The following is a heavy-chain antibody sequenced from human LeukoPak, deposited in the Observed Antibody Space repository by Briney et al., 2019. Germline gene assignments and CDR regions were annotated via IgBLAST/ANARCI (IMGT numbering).Heavy chain of an antibody. CDR3: ARHLYSGGYYF. CDR2: IHYSETT. J-gene: IGHJ4*02. V-gene: IGHV4-39*01. D-gene: IGHD1-26*01. CDR1: GGSISSSSHY. Sequence: SETLSLTCTVSGGSISSSSHYWGWIRQTPGKGLEWIASIHYSETTYYNPSLKSRVTISIDTSKSQFSLKLSSVTAADTAVYYCARHLYSGGYYFWGQGTLVTVSS.